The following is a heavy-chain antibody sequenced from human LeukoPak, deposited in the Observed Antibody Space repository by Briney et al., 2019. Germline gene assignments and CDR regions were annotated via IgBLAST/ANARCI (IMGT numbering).Heavy chain of an antibody. CDR1: GFTLSSYG. D-gene: IGHD3-22*01. CDR3: ATNYYDSSGYYFLYAFDI. Sequence: GGSLRLSCAASGFTLSSYGMHWVRQAPGKGLERVAVIWYDGSNKYYADSVKGRFTISRDNSKNTLYLQMNSLRAEDTAVYYCATNYYDSSGYYFLYAFDIWGQGTMVTVSS. J-gene: IGHJ3*02. V-gene: IGHV3-33*01. CDR2: IWYDGSNK.